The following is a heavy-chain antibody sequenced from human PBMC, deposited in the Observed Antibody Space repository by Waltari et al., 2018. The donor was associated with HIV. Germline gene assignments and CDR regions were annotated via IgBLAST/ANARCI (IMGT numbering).Heavy chain of an antibody. CDR2: IIPIFGTA. J-gene: IGHJ6*02. Sequence: QVQLVQSGAAVKKPGSSVKVSCKASGGTFSSYAISWVRQAPGQGLEWMGGIIPIFGTANYAQKFQGRVTITADKSTSTAYMELSSLRSEDTAVYYCARGWYSSSWSPSTDGMDVWGQGTTVTVSS. D-gene: IGHD6-13*01. CDR1: GGTFSSYA. V-gene: IGHV1-69*06. CDR3: ARGWYSSSWSPSTDGMDV.